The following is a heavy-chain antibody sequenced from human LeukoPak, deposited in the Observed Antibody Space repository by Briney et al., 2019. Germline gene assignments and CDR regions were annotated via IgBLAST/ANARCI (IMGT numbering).Heavy chain of an antibody. CDR1: GYTFTSYG. Sequence: ALVKVSCKASGYTFTSYGISWVRQAPGQGLEWIGWISAYNGNTNYAQKLQGRVTMTTDTSTSTAYMELRSLRSDDTAVYYCARGYTAMYYFDYWGQGTLVTVSS. CDR2: ISAYNGNT. CDR3: ARGYTAMYYFDY. J-gene: IGHJ4*02. V-gene: IGHV1-18*01. D-gene: IGHD5-18*01.